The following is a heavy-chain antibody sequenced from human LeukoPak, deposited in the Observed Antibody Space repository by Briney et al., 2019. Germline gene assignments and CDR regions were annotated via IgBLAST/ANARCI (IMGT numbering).Heavy chain of an antibody. J-gene: IGHJ5*02. CDR3: ARESPGYSYGPPLP. V-gene: IGHV1-69*13. D-gene: IGHD5-18*01. CDR2: IIPIFGTA. CDR1: GGTFSSYA. Sequence: ASVEVSCKASGGTFSSYAISWVRQAPGQGLEWMGGIIPIFGTANYAQKFQGRVTITADESTSTAYMELSSLRSEDTAVYYCARESPGYSYGPPLPWGQGTLVTVSS.